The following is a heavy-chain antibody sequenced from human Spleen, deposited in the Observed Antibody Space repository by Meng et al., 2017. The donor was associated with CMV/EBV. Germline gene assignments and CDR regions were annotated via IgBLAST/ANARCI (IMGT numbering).Heavy chain of an antibody. CDR3: ARSHDFRKLDV. CDR1: AFTFSDYY. D-gene: IGHD4-11*01. V-gene: IGHV3-11*04. Sequence: GESLKISCAASAFTFSDYYMSWIRQAPGRGLEWVSYIGNSGFTTHYADSVKGRFTISRDNAKNSLYLQMHSLRAEDTAVYYCARSHDFRKLDVWGQGTTVTVSS. CDR2: IGNSGFTT. J-gene: IGHJ6*02.